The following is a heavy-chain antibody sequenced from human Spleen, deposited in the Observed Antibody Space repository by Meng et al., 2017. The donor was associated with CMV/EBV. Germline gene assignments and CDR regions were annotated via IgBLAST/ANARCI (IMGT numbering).Heavy chain of an antibody. CDR1: GGSISSYY. V-gene: IGHV4-59*12. CDR2: INHSGST. CDR3: ARGRIAAAGFFDY. J-gene: IGHJ4*02. Sequence: QVQLQESGPGLVKPSETLSLTCTVSGGSISSYYWSWIRQPPGKGLEWIGEINHSGSTNYNPSLKSRVTISVDTSKNQFSLKLSSVTAADTAVYYCARGRIAAAGFFDYWGQGTLVTVSS. D-gene: IGHD6-13*01.